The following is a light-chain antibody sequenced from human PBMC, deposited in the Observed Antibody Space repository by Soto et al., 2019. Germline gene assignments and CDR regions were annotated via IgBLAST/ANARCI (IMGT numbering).Light chain of an antibody. V-gene: IGKV3-20*01. CDR3: QQYQSLT. J-gene: IGKJ4*01. Sequence: DIVLTQSPGTLSLSPGESATLSCRASQSVSSNHLAWYQQKPGQAPRLLIYAASSRATGSPDRFSGGGSGTDFTLTISSLQPEDFAVYYCQQYQSLTFGGGTKVDIK. CDR1: QSVSSNH. CDR2: AAS.